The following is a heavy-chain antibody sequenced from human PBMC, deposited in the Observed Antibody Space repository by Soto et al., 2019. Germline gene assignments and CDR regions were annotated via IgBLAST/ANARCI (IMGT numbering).Heavy chain of an antibody. CDR2: ISHSGST. CDR1: GGSFSGYY. J-gene: IGHJ5*02. V-gene: IGHV4-34*01. CDR3: ARTRTSARIAAAGLQIWFDP. Sequence: SETLSLTCAVYGGSFSGYYWSWIRQPPGKGLEGRGEISHSGSTNCNPSLKSRFTISVDTSKNQLSLKLSSVTAADTAVYYCARTRTSARIAAAGLQIWFDPWGQGTLVTVSS. D-gene: IGHD6-25*01.